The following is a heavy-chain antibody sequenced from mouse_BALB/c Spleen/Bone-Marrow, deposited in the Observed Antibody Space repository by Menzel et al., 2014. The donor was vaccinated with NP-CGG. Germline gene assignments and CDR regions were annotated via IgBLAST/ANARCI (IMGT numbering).Heavy chain of an antibody. D-gene: IGHD1-1*01. J-gene: IGHJ2*01. CDR2: IHYSGYT. CDR3: TRETTVVADFDY. CDR1: GYSITSGYG. V-gene: IGHV3-1*02. Sequence: EVQGVESGPDLVKPSQSLSLTCTVTGYSITSGYGWHWIRQFPGNKLQWMGYIHYSGYTDYNPSLKSRISITRDTSKNQFFQQLNSVTTEDTGTYYCTRETTVVADFDYWGQGTTLAVSS.